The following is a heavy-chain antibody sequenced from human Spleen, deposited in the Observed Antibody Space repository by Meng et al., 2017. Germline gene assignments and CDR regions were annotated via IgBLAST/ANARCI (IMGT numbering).Heavy chain of an antibody. V-gene: IGHV1-2*06. CDR3: ARDFYLEY. CDR2: INPNSGGT. Sequence: VAVSCQASGHSLTTYAINWVRQAPGQGLESMGRINPNSGGTKYAQKFQDSVSMTWDTSISTAYIELSRLSSDDTPVYYSARDFYLEYWGQGTLVTVSS. CDR1: GHSLTTYA. J-gene: IGHJ4*02.